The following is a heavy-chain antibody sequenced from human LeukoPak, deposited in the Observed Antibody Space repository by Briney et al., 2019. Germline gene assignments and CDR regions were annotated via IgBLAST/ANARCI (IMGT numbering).Heavy chain of an antibody. V-gene: IGHV3-43D*03. J-gene: IGHJ3*01. CDR2: ISWDGGST. CDR3: AKPQYSGAYYHAFNV. D-gene: IGHD1-26*01. Sequence: GGSLRLSCTASGFNFNEYTMHRVRQAPGKGLEWVSLISWDGGSTYFADSVKGRFTIFRDNSKNSLYLQMNSLRAEDTALYFCAKPQYSGAYYHAFNVWGQGTMVTVSS. CDR1: GFNFNEYT.